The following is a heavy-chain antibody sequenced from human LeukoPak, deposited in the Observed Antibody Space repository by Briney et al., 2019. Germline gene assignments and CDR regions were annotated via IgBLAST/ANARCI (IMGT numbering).Heavy chain of an antibody. CDR1: GFTLSSYS. CDR3: ARSYCETTTCFFSASNWFDP. D-gene: IGHD2-21*01. Sequence: LPGRSVRLSCAASGFTLSSYSMHWVRQAPGKGLEWIAFISYDEKNKFYSDSVKGRFTISRDNSKNTVSLQMNTLRPEDTAIYHCARSYCETTTCFFSASNWFDPWGQGTLVTVSS. CDR2: ISYDEKNK. V-gene: IGHV3-30*03. J-gene: IGHJ5*02.